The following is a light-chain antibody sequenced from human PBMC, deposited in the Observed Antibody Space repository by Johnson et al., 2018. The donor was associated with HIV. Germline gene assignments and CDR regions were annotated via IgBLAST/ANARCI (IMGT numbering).Light chain of an antibody. V-gene: IGLV1-51*01. J-gene: IGLJ1*01. CDR2: DNN. CDR3: GTWDSSLSAYV. CDR1: SSNIGNNY. Sequence: QSVLTQPPSVSAAPGQKVTISCSGSSSNIGNNYVSWYQQLPGTAPKLLIYDNNKRPSGIPDRFSGSKSGTSATLGITGLQTGDEADYYCGTWDSSLSAYVFGTVTKFTVL.